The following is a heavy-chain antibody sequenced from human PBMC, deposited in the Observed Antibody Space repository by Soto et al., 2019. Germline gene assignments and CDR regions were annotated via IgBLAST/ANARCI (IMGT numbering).Heavy chain of an antibody. J-gene: IGHJ4*02. D-gene: IGHD3-22*01. V-gene: IGHV3-30*18. Sequence: QVQLVASGGGVVQPGRSLRLSCAASGFTFSNHGMHLVRQSPGKGLEWVAGIAYDGTTRNYADSVKGRFTISRDNYKNTLFLQVNSLRAEDTAVYYCAKDMGISMMVGVAHFWGQGTLVTVSS. CDR1: GFTFSNHG. CDR3: AKDMGISMMVGVAHF. CDR2: IAYDGTTR.